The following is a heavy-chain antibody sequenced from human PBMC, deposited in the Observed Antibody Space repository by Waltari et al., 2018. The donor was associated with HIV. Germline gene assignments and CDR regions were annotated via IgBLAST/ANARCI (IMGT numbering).Heavy chain of an antibody. J-gene: IGHJ4*02. D-gene: IGHD3-22*01. V-gene: IGHV3-15*01. Sequence: EVQLVESGGGLVKPGGSLRLSCAASGFTFGNAWMTWVRQAPGKGLGWVGLIKSGTDGGTTDYAAPVKGRFTISRDDSKNALYLQMNSLKHEDTAVYYCTTDPPPYYYDTSGEGYWGQGTLVTVSS. CDR2: IKSGTDGGTT. CDR3: TTDPPPYYYDTSGEGY. CDR1: GFTFGNAW.